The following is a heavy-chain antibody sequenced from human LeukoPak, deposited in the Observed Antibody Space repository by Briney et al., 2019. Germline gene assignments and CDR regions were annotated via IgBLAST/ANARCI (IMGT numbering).Heavy chain of an antibody. J-gene: IGHJ4*02. V-gene: IGHV3-74*01. CDR1: GFTFSSYC. D-gene: IGHD2-15*01. CDR3: ARDGSLPDY. Sequence: GGSLRLSCAASGFTFSSYCMHWVRQPPGKGLVWVSRIDSDGSTIYADSVKGRFTISRDNAKNTLFLQMNSLRAEDTAVYYCARDGSLPDYWGQGTLVTVSS. CDR2: IDSDGST.